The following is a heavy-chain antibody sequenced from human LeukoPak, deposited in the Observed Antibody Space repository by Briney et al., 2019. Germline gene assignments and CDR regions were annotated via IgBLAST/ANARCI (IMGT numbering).Heavy chain of an antibody. Sequence: GGSLRLSCAASGFTFSSYGMHWVRQAPGKGLEWVAFIRYDGSNKYYADSVKGRFTISRDNSKNTLYLQMNSLRAEDTAVYYCAKDRRFAASSSWISWGQGTLITVSS. CDR2: IRYDGSNK. CDR1: GFTFSSYG. D-gene: IGHD6-13*01. V-gene: IGHV3-30*02. J-gene: IGHJ5*02. CDR3: AKDRRFAASSSWIS.